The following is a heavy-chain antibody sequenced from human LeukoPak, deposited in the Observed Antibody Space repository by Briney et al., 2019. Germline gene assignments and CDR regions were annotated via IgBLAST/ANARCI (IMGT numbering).Heavy chain of an antibody. CDR3: ARLGIYSRTAFWFDP. CDR1: GGSISSYY. J-gene: IGHJ5*02. CDR2: IYTSGST. Sequence: SETLSLTRTVSGGSISSYYWSWIRQPAGKGLEWIGRIYTSGSTNYNPSLKSRVTMSVDTSKNQFSLKLSSVTAADTAVYYCARLGIYSRTAFWFDPWGQGTLVTVSS. V-gene: IGHV4-4*07. D-gene: IGHD3-3*02.